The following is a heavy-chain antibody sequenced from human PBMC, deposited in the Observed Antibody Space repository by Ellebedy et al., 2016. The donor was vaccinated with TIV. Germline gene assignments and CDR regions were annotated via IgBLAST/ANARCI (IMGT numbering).Heavy chain of an antibody. Sequence: GESLKISXAASGFTFSSYAISWVRQAPGKGLEWVSAISGSGGSTYYADSVKGRFTISRDNSKNTLYLQMNSLRAEDTAVYYCAASGSGSYVYFDYWGQGTLVTVSS. CDR2: ISGSGGST. CDR1: GFTFSSYA. D-gene: IGHD1-26*01. CDR3: AASGSGSYVYFDY. J-gene: IGHJ4*02. V-gene: IGHV3-23*01.